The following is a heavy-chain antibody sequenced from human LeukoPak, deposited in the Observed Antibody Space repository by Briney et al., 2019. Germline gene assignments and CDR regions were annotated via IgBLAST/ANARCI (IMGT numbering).Heavy chain of an antibody. CDR2: IYSHGGDT. Sequence: GGSLTLSCEASGFSFSSYWMHWVRQPPGKGLVWVSRIYSHGGDTAYADSVKGRFTISRANAQNTLYLQMNSLRAEDTGVYFCARDSDHMVRGVNGAFDVWGRGTVVIVSS. D-gene: IGHD3-10*01. J-gene: IGHJ3*01. CDR3: ARDSDHMVRGVNGAFDV. CDR1: GFSFSSYW. V-gene: IGHV3-74*01.